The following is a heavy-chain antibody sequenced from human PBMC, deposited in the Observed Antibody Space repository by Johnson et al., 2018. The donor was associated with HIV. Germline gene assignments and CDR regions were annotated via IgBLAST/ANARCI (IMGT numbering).Heavy chain of an antibody. D-gene: IGHD7-27*01. V-gene: IGHV3-64*04. J-gene: IGHJ3*02. CDR2: ISSNGGRT. CDR3: VRGRDSTGDGGAFDI. Sequence: QVQLVESGGGLVQPGGSLRLSCTPSGFTFSNYAIYWVRQAPGKGLEYVSSISSNGGRTYYVDSETGRFTISRDNAENSLYLQMNSLRVEDTAMYYCVRGRDSTGDGGAFDIWGHGTMVIVSS. CDR1: GFTFSNYA.